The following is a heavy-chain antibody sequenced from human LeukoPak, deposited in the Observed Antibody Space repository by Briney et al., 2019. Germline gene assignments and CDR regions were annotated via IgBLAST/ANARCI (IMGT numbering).Heavy chain of an antibody. V-gene: IGHV1-3*01. J-gene: IGHJ4*02. CDR3: ARAATAMVHDY. CDR2: INAGNGNT. Sequence: ASVKVSCKASGYTFTSYGISWVRQAPGQGLEWMGWINAGNGNTKYSQKFQGRVTITRDTSAGTAYMELSSLRSEDTAVYYCARAATAMVHDYWGQGTLVTVSS. CDR1: GYTFTSYG. D-gene: IGHD5-18*01.